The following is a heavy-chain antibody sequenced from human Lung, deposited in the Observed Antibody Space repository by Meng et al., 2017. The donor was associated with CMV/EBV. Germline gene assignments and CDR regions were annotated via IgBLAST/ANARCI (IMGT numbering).Heavy chain of an antibody. J-gene: IGHJ4*01. CDR2: VTGGGGST. V-gene: IGHV3-23*01. CDR3: AKGNAEYCSGARCYAVDY. Sequence: GGSLRLSCAASGFTFSSYAMTWVRQAPGKGLEWVSVVTGGGGSTYYADSVKGRFTISRDNSENALYLQMNSLRVEDTAIYYCAKGNAEYCSGARCYAVDYWGHGXLVTVSS. CDR1: GFTFSSYA. D-gene: IGHD2-2*01.